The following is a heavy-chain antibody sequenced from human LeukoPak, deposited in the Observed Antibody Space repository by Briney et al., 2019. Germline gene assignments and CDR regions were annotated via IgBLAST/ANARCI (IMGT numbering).Heavy chain of an antibody. CDR2: IYPRDGST. CDR1: GYTFTNNY. J-gene: IGHJ4*02. Sequence: ASVKVSCKASGYTFTNNYLHWVRQAPGQGLEWMGMIYPRDGSTSYAQNFQGRVTVTRDTSTTTVHMELGGLRSEDTAVYYCARDQEGFDYWGQGTVVTVSS. V-gene: IGHV1-46*01. CDR3: ARDQEGFDY.